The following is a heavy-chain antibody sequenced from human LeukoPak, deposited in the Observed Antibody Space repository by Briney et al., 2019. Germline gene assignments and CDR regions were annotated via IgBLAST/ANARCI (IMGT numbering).Heavy chain of an antibody. J-gene: IGHJ4*02. CDR2: IYHSGST. V-gene: IGHV4-38-2*02. CDR3: ARWFGELSLMYYFDY. D-gene: IGHD3-10*01. Sequence: PSETLSLTCTVSGGSISGYYWTWIRQPPGKGLEWIGSIYHSGSTYYNPSLKSRVTISVDTSKNQFSLKLSSVTAADTAVYYCARWFGELSLMYYFDYWGQGTLVTVSS. CDR1: GGSISGYY.